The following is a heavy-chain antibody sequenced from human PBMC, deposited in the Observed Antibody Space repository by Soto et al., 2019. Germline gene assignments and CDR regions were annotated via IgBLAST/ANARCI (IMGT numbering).Heavy chain of an antibody. J-gene: IGHJ6*02. CDR3: ARQESIAARPGYYYGMDV. Sequence: SETLSLTCTVSGGSISSYYWGWIRQPPGKGLEWIGSIYYSGSTYYNPSLKSRVTISVDTSKNQFSLKLSSVTAADTAVYYCARQESIAARPGYYYGMDVWGQGTTVTVSS. V-gene: IGHV4-39*01. CDR2: IYYSGST. CDR1: GGSISSYY. D-gene: IGHD6-6*01.